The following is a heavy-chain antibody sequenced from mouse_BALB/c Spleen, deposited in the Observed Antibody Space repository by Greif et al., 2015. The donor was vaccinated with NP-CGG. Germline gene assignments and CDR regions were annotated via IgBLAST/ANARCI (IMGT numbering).Heavy chain of an antibody. V-gene: IGHV1-87*01. Sequence: VQLQQSGAELARPGASVKLSCKASGYTFTSYWMQWVKQRPGQGLEWIGAIYPGDGDTRYTQKFKGKATLTADKSSSTAYMQLSSLASEDSAVYYCAILWYLTDGYAMDYWGQGTSVTVSS. J-gene: IGHJ4*01. CDR1: GYTFTSYW. CDR3: AILWYLTDGYAMDY. D-gene: IGHD2-1*01. CDR2: IYPGDGDT.